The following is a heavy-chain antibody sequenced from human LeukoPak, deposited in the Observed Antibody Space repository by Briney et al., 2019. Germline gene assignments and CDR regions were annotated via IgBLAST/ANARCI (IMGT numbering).Heavy chain of an antibody. V-gene: IGHV3-7*01. CDR1: GFTFSNYW. J-gene: IGHJ4*02. CDR3: ARDRQIAY. CDR2: IKVDGSEK. Sequence: GGSLRLSCAASGFTFSNYWMSWVRQAPGKGLEWVANIKVDGSEKHYVDSVKGRFTISRDNANNSLYLQMNSLRAEDTAVYYCARDRQIAYWGREPWSPSPQ.